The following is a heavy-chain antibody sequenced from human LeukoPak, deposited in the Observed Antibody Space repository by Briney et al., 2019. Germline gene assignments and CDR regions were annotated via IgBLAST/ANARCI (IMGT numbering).Heavy chain of an antibody. Sequence: GGSLRLSCAASGFTFSSYWMHWVRQAPGKGLMWVSRIKSDGSETSYADSVKGRFTISRDNSKNTLYLQMNSLRAEDTAVYYCAKVLSYYYGSGSYQAFWGQGTLVTVSS. CDR1: GFTFSSYW. D-gene: IGHD3-10*01. J-gene: IGHJ4*02. CDR3: AKVLSYYYGSGSYQAF. CDR2: IKSDGSET. V-gene: IGHV3-74*01.